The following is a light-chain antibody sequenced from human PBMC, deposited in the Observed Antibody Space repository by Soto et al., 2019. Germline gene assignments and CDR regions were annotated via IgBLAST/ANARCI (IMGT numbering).Light chain of an antibody. CDR2: EGS. Sequence: QSALTQPASVSGSPGQSITISCTGTSSDVGSYSLVSWYQQHPGTAPKLMIFEGSKRPSGVSNRFSGSKSGNTASLTISGLQAEDEADYYCCSYSRSTVVFGGGTKLPVL. CDR1: SSDVGSYSL. J-gene: IGLJ2*01. CDR3: CSYSRSTVV. V-gene: IGLV2-23*01.